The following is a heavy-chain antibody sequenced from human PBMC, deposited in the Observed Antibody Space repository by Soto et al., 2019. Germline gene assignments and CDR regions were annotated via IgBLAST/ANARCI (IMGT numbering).Heavy chain of an antibody. CDR1: GYSRFSYYS. J-gene: IGHJ4*02. V-gene: IGHV3-48*01. D-gene: IGHD5-18*01. CDR3: ARVRGHSYGYVDY. CDR2: ISGSGYPI. Sequence: HPGGSLRLSCAASGYSRFSYYSMNWVRQAPGKGLEWVSFISGSGYPIYYADSVRGRFTISRDNAKNSLSLQMDSLRVEDTAVYYCARVRGHSYGYVDYWGQGTLVTVSS.